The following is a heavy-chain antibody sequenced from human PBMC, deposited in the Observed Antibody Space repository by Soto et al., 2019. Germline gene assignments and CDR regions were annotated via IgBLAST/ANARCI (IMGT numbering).Heavy chain of an antibody. CDR1: GGSXRSGAYY. CDR3: AMYYDSSGSYY. Sequence: TXSLACTVSGGSXRSGAYYCSWIRQNPGKGLDWIGYIYYSGSNYYNPSLKSRVTISVDKSKNQFSLTLSSLTAADTAVYYCAMYYDSSGSYYWGQGTLVTVSS. CDR2: IYYSGSN. V-gene: IGHV4-31*03. J-gene: IGHJ4*02. D-gene: IGHD3-22*01.